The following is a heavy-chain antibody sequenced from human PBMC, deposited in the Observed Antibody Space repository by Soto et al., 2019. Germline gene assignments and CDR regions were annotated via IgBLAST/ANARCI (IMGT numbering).Heavy chain of an antibody. J-gene: IGHJ4*02. V-gene: IGHV5-10-1*01. Sequence: GESLKISCNGSGYSFAGYWITWVRQKPGKGLEWMGRIDPSDSQTYYSPSFRGHVTISATKSITTVFLQWRSLRASDTAMYYCARQIYDSDTGPNFQYHFDSWGQGTQVTVSS. D-gene: IGHD3-22*01. CDR2: IDPSDSQT. CDR1: GYSFAGYW. CDR3: ARQIYDSDTGPNFQYHFDS.